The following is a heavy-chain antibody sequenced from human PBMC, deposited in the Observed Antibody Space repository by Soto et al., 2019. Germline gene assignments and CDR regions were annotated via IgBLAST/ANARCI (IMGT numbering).Heavy chain of an antibody. CDR3: ARVTSGY. D-gene: IGHD3-10*01. Sequence: EVELLESGGGLVQPGESLRLSCASSAFTFSSHGMSWVRQAPGKGPEWISSITSGGDTYYADSVKGRFTISRDNSKSTVYLQMNSLRAEDTALYYCARVTSGYWGQGNLVTVSS. CDR2: ITSGGDT. CDR1: AFTFSSHG. J-gene: IGHJ4*02. V-gene: IGHV3-23*01.